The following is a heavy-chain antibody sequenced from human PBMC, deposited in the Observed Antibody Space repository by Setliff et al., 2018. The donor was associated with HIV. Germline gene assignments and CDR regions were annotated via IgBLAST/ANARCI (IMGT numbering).Heavy chain of an antibody. Sequence: SETLSLTCTVSGGSASNSRYYWSWIRQPPGKGLEWIGSIYYSGSTYYNPSLKSRVTISVDTSMNQFSLKLSSVTAADTAVYYCARTDWARTSYYYYYGMNVWGQGTTVTVSS. CDR1: GGSASNSRYY. CDR3: ARTDWARTSYYYYYGMNV. CDR2: IYYSGST. D-gene: IGHD3-9*01. V-gene: IGHV4-39*07. J-gene: IGHJ6*02.